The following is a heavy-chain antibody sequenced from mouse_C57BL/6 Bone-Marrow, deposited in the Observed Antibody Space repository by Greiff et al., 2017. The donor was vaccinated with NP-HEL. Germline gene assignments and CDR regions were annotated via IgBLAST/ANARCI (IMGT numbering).Heavy chain of an antibody. CDR3: ARRAYGTSSWYFDV. J-gene: IGHJ1*03. V-gene: IGHV1-64*01. CDR2: IHPNSGST. Sequence: VQLQQSGAELVKPGASVKLSCKASGYTFTSYWMHWVKQRPGQGLEWIGMIHPNSGSTNYNEKFKSKATLTVDKSSSTAYMQLSSLTSEDSAVYYCARRAYGTSSWYFDVWGTGTTVTVSS. D-gene: IGHD1-1*01. CDR1: GYTFTSYW.